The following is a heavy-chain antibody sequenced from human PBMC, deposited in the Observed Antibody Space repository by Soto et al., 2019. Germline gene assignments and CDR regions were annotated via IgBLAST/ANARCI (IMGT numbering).Heavy chain of an antibody. V-gene: IGHV1-3*01. D-gene: IGHD6-19*01. CDR3: ARATTVTKRLGSGWYDRINWFDP. CDR2: INAGNGNT. Sequence: ASVKVSCKASGYTFTSYAMHWVRQAPGQRLEWMGWINAGNGNTKYSQKFQGRVTITRDTSASTAYMELSSLRSEDTAVYYCARATTVTKRLGSGWYDRINWFDPWGQGTLVTVSS. J-gene: IGHJ5*02. CDR1: GYTFTSYA.